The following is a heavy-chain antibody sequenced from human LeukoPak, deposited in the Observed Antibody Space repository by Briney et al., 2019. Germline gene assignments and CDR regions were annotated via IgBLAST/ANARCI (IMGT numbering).Heavy chain of an antibody. J-gene: IGHJ3*02. D-gene: IGHD3-9*01. CDR2: MNPNSGNT. CDR3: ARGPHRVLRYFDWLGRRNAFDI. V-gene: IGHV1-8*01. Sequence: ASVKVSCKASGYTFTSYDCNWVRQATGQGREWMGWMNPNSGNTGYAQKFQGRVTMTSNTSISTAYMELSSLRSEDTAVYYCARGPHRVLRYFDWLGRRNAFDIWGQGTMVTVSS. CDR1: GYTFTSYD.